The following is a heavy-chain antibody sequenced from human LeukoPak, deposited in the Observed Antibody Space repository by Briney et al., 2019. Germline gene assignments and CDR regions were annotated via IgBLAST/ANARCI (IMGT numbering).Heavy chain of an antibody. V-gene: IGHV4-34*01. D-gene: IGHD3-22*01. CDR3: ARDTYYYDSRGYL. CDR1: GGSFSGYY. CDR2: INHSGST. Sequence: SETLSLTCAVYGGSFSGYYWSWIRQPPGKGLEWIGEINHSGSTNYNPSLKSRVTISVNTSKNQFSLKLSSVTAADTAVYYCARDTYYYDSRGYLWGQGTLVTVSS. J-gene: IGHJ5*02.